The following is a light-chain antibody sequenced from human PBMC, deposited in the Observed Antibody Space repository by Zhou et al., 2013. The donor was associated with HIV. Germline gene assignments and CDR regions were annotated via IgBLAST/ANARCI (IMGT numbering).Light chain of an antibody. CDR1: QTISSSY. CDR2: RAS. V-gene: IGKV3-20*01. J-gene: IGKJ4*01. CDR3: HHYGSTPFT. Sequence: DIVMTQSPGTLSISPGERATLSCRANQTISSSYLAWYQQKPGQAPRLLIYRASRRATGIPDRFSGGGSGTDFTLTINRLEPEDFAVYYCHHYGSTPFTFGGGTTVEVK.